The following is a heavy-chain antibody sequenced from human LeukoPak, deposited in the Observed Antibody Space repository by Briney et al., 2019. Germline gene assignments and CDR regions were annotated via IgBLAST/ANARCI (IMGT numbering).Heavy chain of an antibody. CDR2: IYHSGST. CDR1: GYSISSGYY. Sequence: SETLSLTCTVSGYSISSGYYWGWIRQPPGKGLEWIGSIYHSGSTYYNPSLKSRVTISVDTSKNQFSLKLSSVTAADTAVYYCARDPVYSSGWYRPYYFDYWGRGTLVTVSS. V-gene: IGHV4-38-2*02. J-gene: IGHJ4*02. D-gene: IGHD6-19*01. CDR3: ARDPVYSSGWYRPYYFDY.